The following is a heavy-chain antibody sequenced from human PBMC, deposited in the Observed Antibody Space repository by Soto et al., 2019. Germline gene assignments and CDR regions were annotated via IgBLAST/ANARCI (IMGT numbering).Heavy chain of an antibody. J-gene: IGHJ6*02. V-gene: IGHV5-51*01. CDR1: GNSFNNW. CDR2: IYPGDSDT. D-gene: IGHD2-2*01. Sequence: GESLKISCKGLGNSFNNWIGWVRQMPGKGLEWVGIIYPGDSDTRYSPSFQGQVTISADKSISTAYLQWSSLKASDTAMYYCASSPRGYCSSTSCRELGNYYGMDVWGQGTTVTVSS. CDR3: ASSPRGYCSSTSCRELGNYYGMDV.